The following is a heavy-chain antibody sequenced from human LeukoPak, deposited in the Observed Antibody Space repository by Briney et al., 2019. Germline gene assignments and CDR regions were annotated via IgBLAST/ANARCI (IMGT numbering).Heavy chain of an antibody. J-gene: IGHJ5*02. Sequence: GGSLRLSCAASGFTFSSYEMNWVRQAPGKGLEWVSYISSSGSTIYYADSVKGRFTISRDNSKNTLYLQMNSLRAEDTAVYYCAKGRSSFDPWGQGTLVTVSS. V-gene: IGHV3-48*03. CDR3: AKGRSSFDP. CDR1: GFTFSSYE. D-gene: IGHD2-2*01. CDR2: ISSSGSTI.